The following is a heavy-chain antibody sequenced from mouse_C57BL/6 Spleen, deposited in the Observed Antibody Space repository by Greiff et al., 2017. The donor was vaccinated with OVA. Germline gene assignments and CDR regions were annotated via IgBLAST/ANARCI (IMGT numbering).Heavy chain of an antibody. J-gene: IGHJ1*03. Sequence: EVQGVESGGGLVKPGGSLKLSCAASGFTFSSYAMSWVRQTPEKRLEWVATISDGGGYTYYPDNVKGRFTISRDNAKNNLYLQLSHLKSEDTAMYYCARDLLNRPQWLRRGDWYFDVWGTGTTVTVSS. CDR2: ISDGGGYT. D-gene: IGHD2-2*01. CDR3: ARDLLNRPQWLRRGDWYFDV. V-gene: IGHV5-4*01. CDR1: GFTFSSYA.